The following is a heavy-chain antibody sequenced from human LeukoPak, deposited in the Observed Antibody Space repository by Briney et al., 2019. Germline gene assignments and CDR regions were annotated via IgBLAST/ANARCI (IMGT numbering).Heavy chain of an antibody. D-gene: IGHD2-15*01. Sequence: GGSLRLSCAPSGFSFSSYAMHWVRQAPGKGLEWVAVISYDGNNKYYADSVKGRFTISRDNSKSTLFLQMNSLRAEDTAVYYCARDIVVAAATPGFYYYGMDVWGQGTTVTVSS. V-gene: IGHV3-30-3*01. J-gene: IGHJ6*02. CDR3: ARDIVVAAATPGFYYYGMDV. CDR2: ISYDGNNK. CDR1: GFSFSSYA.